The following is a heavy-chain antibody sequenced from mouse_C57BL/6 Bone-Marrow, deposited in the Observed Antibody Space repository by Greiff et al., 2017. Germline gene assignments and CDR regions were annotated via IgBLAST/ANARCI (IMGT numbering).Heavy chain of an antibody. J-gene: IGHJ4*01. D-gene: IGHD2-13*01. V-gene: IGHV10-1*01. CDR2: IRSKSNNYAT. Sequence: GGGLVQPKGSLKLSCAASGFSFNTYAINWVRQAPGKGLEGVARIRSKSNNYATYYVDSVQDRFTISRDEQESRHYLQRDNWTTEDAPINYCVRHPDCDMDYWGQGTSVTVSS. CDR3: VRHPDCDMDY. CDR1: GFSFNTYA.